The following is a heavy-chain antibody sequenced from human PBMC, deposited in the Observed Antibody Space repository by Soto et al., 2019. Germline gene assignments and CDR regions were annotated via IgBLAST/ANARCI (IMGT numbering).Heavy chain of an antibody. CDR3: VSESLAGSGGTCYSLFAFDI. CDR2: IIPIFGSA. V-gene: IGHV1-69*06. D-gene: IGHD2-15*01. J-gene: IGHJ3*02. Sequence: SVKVSCKASGGTFSSYAISWVRQAPGQGLEWMGGIIPIFGSANYAQKFQGRVTITADKSTSTAYMELSSLRSESRAVYYCVSESLAGSGGTCYSLFAFDIWGQGTMVTVSS. CDR1: GGTFSSYA.